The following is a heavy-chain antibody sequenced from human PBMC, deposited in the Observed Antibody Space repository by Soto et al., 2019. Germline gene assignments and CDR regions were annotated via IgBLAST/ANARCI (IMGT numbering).Heavy chain of an antibody. J-gene: IGHJ4*02. CDR3: ACLPTPRGPCDF. CDR2: INSDGSTT. D-gene: IGHD3-10*01. V-gene: IGHV3-74*03. CDR1: GFTFSSSW. Sequence: EVQLVESGGGLVQPGESLRLSCAASGFTFSSSWMNWVRQAPGKGLVWVSRINSDGSTTQYAASVRGRFTISRDNAKNTLFLEVNSLTIEDTAVYFCACLPTPRGPCDFWGQGTLVTVSS.